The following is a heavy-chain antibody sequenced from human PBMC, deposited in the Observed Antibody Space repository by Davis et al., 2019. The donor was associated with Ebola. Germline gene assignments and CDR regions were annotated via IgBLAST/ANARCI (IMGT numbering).Heavy chain of an antibody. D-gene: IGHD2-15*01. Sequence: SCAASGFTFSSYGMHWVRQAPGKGLEWVAVIWYDGSNKYYADSVKGRFTISRDNSKNTLYLQMNSLRAEDTAVYYWARGGYCSGGSCHNWFDPWGQGTLVTVSS. V-gene: IGHV3-33*01. CDR3: ARGGYCSGGSCHNWFDP. CDR2: IWYDGSNK. J-gene: IGHJ5*02. CDR1: GFTFSSYG.